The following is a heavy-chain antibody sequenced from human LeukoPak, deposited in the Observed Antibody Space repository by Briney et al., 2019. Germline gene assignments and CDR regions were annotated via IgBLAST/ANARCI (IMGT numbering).Heavy chain of an antibody. CDR1: GFTFSSYA. CDR3: ARVRGSYYSWFDY. Sequence: GGSLRLSCAASGFTFSSYAMSWVRQAPGKGLEWVSAISGSGGSTYYADSVKGRFTISRDNSKNTLYLQMNSLRAEDTAVYYCARVRGSYYSWFDYWGQGTLVTVSS. V-gene: IGHV3-23*01. CDR2: ISGSGGST. J-gene: IGHJ4*02. D-gene: IGHD1-26*01.